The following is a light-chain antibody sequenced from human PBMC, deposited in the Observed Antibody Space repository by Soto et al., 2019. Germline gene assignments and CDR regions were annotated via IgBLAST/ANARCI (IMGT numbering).Light chain of an antibody. Sequence: QSVLTQPASVSGSPGQWITISCTGTSSDVGGYNYVSWYQQHPGKAPQLMIYEVTNRPSGVSNRFSGSKSGNTASLTISGLQAEDEADYYCSSYTSSSSLGVFGTGTKLTVL. CDR3: SSYTSSSSLGV. J-gene: IGLJ1*01. CDR1: SSDVGGYNY. CDR2: EVT. V-gene: IGLV2-14*01.